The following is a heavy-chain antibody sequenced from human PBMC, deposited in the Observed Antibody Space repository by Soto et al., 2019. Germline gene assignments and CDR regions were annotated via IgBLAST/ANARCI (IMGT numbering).Heavy chain of an antibody. Sequence: PSETLSLTCTVSGASIRSYYWCWIRQPPGKGLEWIGYVFFSGSTNYNPSLKSRVTISVDTSKNQFSLKLSSVTAADTAVYYCVSFHNSDSSDYLTWCQRNLVTVSA. CDR3: VSFHNSDSSDYLT. CDR1: GASIRSYY. CDR2: VFFSGST. J-gene: IGHJ5*02. V-gene: IGHV4-59*08. D-gene: IGHD3-22*01.